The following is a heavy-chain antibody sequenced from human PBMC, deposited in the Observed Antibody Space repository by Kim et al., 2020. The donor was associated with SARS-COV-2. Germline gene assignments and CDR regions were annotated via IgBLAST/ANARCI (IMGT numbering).Heavy chain of an antibody. J-gene: IGHJ4*02. CDR1: GFTFSSYG. D-gene: IGHD4-4*01. V-gene: IGHV3-30*18. CDR2: ISYDGSNK. CDR3: AKDGGPMTTGTSPIDY. Sequence: GGSLRLSCAASGFTFSSYGMHWVRQAPGKGLEWVAVISYDGSNKYYADSLKGRFTISRDNSKNTLYLQMNSLRAEDTAVYDCAKDGGPMTTGTSPIDYWGQGTLVTVSS.